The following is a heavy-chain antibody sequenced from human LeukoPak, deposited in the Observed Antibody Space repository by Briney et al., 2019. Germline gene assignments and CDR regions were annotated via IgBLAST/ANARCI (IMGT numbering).Heavy chain of an antibody. V-gene: IGHV4-39*01. CDR2: AYYSGIT. D-gene: IGHD3-22*01. CDR3: ARHSKYYYDSSGSYVGYFQH. Sequence: SETLSLTCTVSGDSISSNSYYWGWIRQPPGKGLECIGIAYYSGITYYNPSLKSRVTISVDTSKNQFSLKLSSVTAADTAVYYCARHSKYYYDSSGSYVGYFQHWGQGTLVTVSS. CDR1: GDSISSNSYY. J-gene: IGHJ1*01.